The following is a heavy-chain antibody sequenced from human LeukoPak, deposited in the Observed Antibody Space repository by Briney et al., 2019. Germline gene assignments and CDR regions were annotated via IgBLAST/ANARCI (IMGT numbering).Heavy chain of an antibody. CDR3: ARVAVAAYYFDY. V-gene: IGHV3-30-3*01. CDR2: ISYDGSNK. J-gene: IGHJ4*02. D-gene: IGHD6-19*01. Sequence: GRSLRLSCAASGFTFSSYAMHWVRQAPGKGLEWVAVISYDGSNKYYADSVKGRFTISRDNSKNTLYLQMNSLRAEDTAVYYCARVAVAAYYFDYWGQGTLVTVSS. CDR1: GFTFSSYA.